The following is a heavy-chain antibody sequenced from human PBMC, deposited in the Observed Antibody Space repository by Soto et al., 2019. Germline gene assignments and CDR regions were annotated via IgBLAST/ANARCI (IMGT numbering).Heavy chain of an antibody. CDR1: GYTFGHFY. V-gene: IGHV1-18*01. CDR2: ISPHNRNT. D-gene: IGHD3-9*01. CDR3: ARDEGGYDILTGYYKAHHFDQ. Sequence: ASVKVSCKASGYTFGHFYITWVRQAPGQGLEWMGAISPHNRNTNYAEKFRGRVTMTTDTSTTTAYMELRSLRSDDTAVYYCARDEGGYDILTGYYKAHHFDQWGQGALVTVS. J-gene: IGHJ4*02.